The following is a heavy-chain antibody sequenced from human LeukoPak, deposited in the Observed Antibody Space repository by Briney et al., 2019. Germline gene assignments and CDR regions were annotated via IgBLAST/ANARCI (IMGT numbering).Heavy chain of an antibody. CDR1: GFTFNSYA. D-gene: IGHD6-13*01. CDR2: ISGSGGST. J-gene: IGHJ4*02. V-gene: IGHV3-23*01. Sequence: GGSLRLSCAASGFTFNSYAMSWVRQAPGKGLEWVSAISGSGGSTYYADSVKGRFTISRDNSKNTLYLQMNSLRAEDTAVYYCARDPPIASSSWYYFDFWSQGTLVTASS. CDR3: ARDPPIASSSWYYFDF.